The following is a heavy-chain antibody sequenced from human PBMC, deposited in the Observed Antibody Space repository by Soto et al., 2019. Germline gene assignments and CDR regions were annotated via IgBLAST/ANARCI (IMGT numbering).Heavy chain of an antibody. V-gene: IGHV1-3*01. CDR1: GNTFPNYA. Sequence: HVQLLQSGAELKKPGASVKVSCKASGNTFPNYAIHWVRQAPGQRLEWMGWINGGNGNTKYPDYFQGRVTFSRHTAASMACMALSSPASEDAAVYFCAGEDSCYRSSWYMDSFNYWGQGAPVTVSS. CDR2: INGGNGNT. D-gene: IGHD6-13*01. CDR3: AGEDSCYRSSWYMDSFNY. J-gene: IGHJ4*02.